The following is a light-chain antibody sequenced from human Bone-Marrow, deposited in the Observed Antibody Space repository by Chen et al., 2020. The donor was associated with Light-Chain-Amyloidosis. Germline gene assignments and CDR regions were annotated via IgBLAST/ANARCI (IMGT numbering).Light chain of an antibody. Sequence: SYVLPQPSSVSVAPGQTATLACGGNNIGSTSVHWYQQTPGQAPLLVVYDDSDRTSGIPERLSGSNSGNTATLTISRVEAGDEADYYCQVWDRSSDRPVFGGGTKLTVL. CDR2: DDS. CDR3: QVWDRSSDRPV. CDR1: NIGSTS. V-gene: IGLV3-21*02. J-gene: IGLJ3*02.